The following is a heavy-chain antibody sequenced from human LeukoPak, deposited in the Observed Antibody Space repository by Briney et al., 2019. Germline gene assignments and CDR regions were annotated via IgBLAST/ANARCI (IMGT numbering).Heavy chain of an antibody. CDR2: ISAYTGNT. Sequence: ASVKVSCKASGYSCSSFGISWVRQAPGQGLEWMGWISAYTGNTNYAQKFQGRVTMTTDTSTSTAYMELRSLRSDDTAVYYCARAGIVGTTTCYYWGQGTLVTVSS. D-gene: IGHD1-26*01. CDR3: ARAGIVGTTTCYY. CDR1: GYSCSSFG. J-gene: IGHJ4*02. V-gene: IGHV1-18*01.